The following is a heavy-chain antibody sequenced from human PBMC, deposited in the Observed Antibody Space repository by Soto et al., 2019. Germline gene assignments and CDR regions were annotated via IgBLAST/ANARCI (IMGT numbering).Heavy chain of an antibody. CDR2: IDTDGSTT. J-gene: IGHJ4*02. V-gene: IGHV3-74*01. CDR3: ACSRRPARLGPKGAIDY. CDR1: GFTFSNYW. D-gene: IGHD2-15*01. Sequence: GGSLRLSCATSGFTFSNYWMHWVRQVPGRGLVWVSRIDTDGSTTSYADFAKGRFTISRDNAKSTLSLQMNSLRAEDTAIYYCACSRRPARLGPKGAIDYWGQGTLVTVSS.